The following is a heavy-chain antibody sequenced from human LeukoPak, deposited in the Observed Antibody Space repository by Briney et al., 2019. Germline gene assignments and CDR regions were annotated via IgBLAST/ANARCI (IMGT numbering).Heavy chain of an antibody. J-gene: IGHJ1*01. CDR2: ISGSGGST. V-gene: IGHV3-23*01. D-gene: IGHD3-10*01. Sequence: SGGSLRLSCAASGFTFSSYAMSWVRQAPGKGLEWVSAISGSGGSTYYADSVKGRFTISRDNSKNTLYLQMNSLRAEDTAVYYCAKDQDYYGSGSYYNGEYFQHWGQGTLVTVSS. CDR1: GFTFSSYA. CDR3: AKDQDYYGSGSYYNGEYFQH.